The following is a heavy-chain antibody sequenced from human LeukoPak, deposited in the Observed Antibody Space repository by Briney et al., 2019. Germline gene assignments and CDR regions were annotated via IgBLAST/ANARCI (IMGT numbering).Heavy chain of an antibody. Sequence: GGSLRLSCAASGFTFSSYEMNWVRQAPGKGLEWVSYISSSGSTIYYADSVKGRFTTSRDNAKNSLYLQMNRLRAEDTAVYYCAREWRMVRGIIIDYWGQGTLVTVSS. CDR2: ISSSGSTI. D-gene: IGHD3-10*01. CDR3: AREWRMVRGIIIDY. CDR1: GFTFSSYE. J-gene: IGHJ4*02. V-gene: IGHV3-48*03.